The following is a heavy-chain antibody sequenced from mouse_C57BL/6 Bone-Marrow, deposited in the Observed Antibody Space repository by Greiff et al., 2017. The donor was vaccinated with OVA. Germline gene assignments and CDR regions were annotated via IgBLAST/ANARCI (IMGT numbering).Heavy chain of an antibody. Sequence: VQLQQSGPGLVQPSQSLSIPCTVSGFSLTSYGVHWVRQSPGKGLEWLGVIWSGGSTGYNAAFISSLSISKDNSKSQVFFKMNSLQADDTAIYYCARPYGNYPYWGQGTLVTGSA. J-gene: IGHJ3*01. D-gene: IGHD2-1*01. CDR2: IWSGGST. V-gene: IGHV2-2*01. CDR3: ARPYGNYPY. CDR1: GFSLTSYG.